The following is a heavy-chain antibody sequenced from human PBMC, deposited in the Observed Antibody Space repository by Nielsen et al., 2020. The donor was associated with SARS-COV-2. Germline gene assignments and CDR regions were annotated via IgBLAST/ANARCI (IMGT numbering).Heavy chain of an antibody. CDR3: ARVGSGVVPGPLGIGMWYSYYYMDV. CDR1: GFKFTSYT. J-gene: IGHJ6*03. Sequence: GESLKISCAASGFKFTSYTMNWVRQAPGKGLEWVASVTMSGAYMYYADSVKGRFTISRDNSKNTLYLQMNSLRAEDTAVYYCARVGSGVVPGPLGIGMWYSYYYMDVWGKGTTVTVSS. D-gene: IGHD2-2*01. CDR2: VTMSGAYM. V-gene: IGHV3-21*04.